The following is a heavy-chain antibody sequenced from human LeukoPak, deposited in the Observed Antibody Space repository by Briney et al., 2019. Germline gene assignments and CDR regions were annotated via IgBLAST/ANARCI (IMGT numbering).Heavy chain of an antibody. Sequence: PGGSLRLSCAASGFTFSSYWMSWVRQAPGKGLEWVSAISGSGGSTYYADSVKGRFTISRDNSKNTLYLQMNSLRAEDTAVYYCAKDLVNRRGTVPADYWGQGTLVTVSS. CDR2: ISGSGGST. V-gene: IGHV3-23*01. CDR3: AKDLVNRRGTVPADY. D-gene: IGHD3-16*01. J-gene: IGHJ4*02. CDR1: GFTFSSYW.